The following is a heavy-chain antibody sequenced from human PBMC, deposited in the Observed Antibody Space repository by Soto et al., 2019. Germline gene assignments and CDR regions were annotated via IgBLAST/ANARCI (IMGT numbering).Heavy chain of an antibody. CDR3: TRGYDYVWGVY. J-gene: IGHJ4*02. Sequence: EVHLVESGGGLVQPGGSLRLSCAASGFTFSSYWMYWVRQVPGKGLVWVSRINSDGSSTSYADSVKGRFTISRDNAKYTMYLQMNSLRAEDTAMYYCTRGYDYVWGVYWGQGTLVTVSS. D-gene: IGHD3-16*01. CDR2: INSDGSST. V-gene: IGHV3-74*01. CDR1: GFTFSSYW.